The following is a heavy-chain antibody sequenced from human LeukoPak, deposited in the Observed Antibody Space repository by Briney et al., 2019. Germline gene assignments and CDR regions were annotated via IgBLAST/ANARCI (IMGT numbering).Heavy chain of an antibody. CDR2: ISGNGINT. V-gene: IGHV3-23*01. D-gene: IGHD3-16*01. CDR3: ARGVSD. Sequence: GGSLRLSCATSEFTFNIYAMNWVRQAPGKGLEWVSIISGNGINTYYADSVKGRLTISRDDSKNTLYLQMNSLRVDDTAIYYCARGVSDWGQGTLVTVAS. J-gene: IGHJ4*02. CDR1: EFTFNIYA.